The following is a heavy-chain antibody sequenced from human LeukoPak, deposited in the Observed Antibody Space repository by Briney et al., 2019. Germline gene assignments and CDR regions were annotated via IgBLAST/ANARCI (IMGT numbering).Heavy chain of an antibody. CDR3: VRDRPHNWFDP. V-gene: IGHV1-2*02. Sequence: ASVKVSCKASGYTFSGYYIHWVRQAPGQGLEWMGLIKPDSGNTKYPQKFQGRVTMTRDTSITTAYMELNRLTSDDTAVHYCVRDRPHNWFDPWGQGTLVTVSS. J-gene: IGHJ5*02. CDR1: GYTFSGYY. CDR2: IKPDSGNT.